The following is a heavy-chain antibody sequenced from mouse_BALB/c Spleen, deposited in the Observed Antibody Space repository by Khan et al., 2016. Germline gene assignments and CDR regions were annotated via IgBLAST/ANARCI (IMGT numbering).Heavy chain of an antibody. CDR2: IDPANGNT. V-gene: IGHV14-3*02. CDR1: GFNIKDTY. J-gene: IGHJ2*01. CDR3: ARFLLWLNYFDY. D-gene: IGHD2-9*01. Sequence: VQLKQSGAELVKPGASVKLSCTASGFNIKDTYMHWVKQRPEQGLEWIGKIDPANGNTKYDPKFQGKATITADTSSNTAYLQLSSLTSEDTAGYYCARFLLWLNYFDYWGQGTTLTVSS.